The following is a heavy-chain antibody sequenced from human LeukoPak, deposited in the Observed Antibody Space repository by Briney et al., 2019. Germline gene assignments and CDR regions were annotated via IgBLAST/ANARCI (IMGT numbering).Heavy chain of an antibody. CDR1: GGSFSGYY. V-gene: IGHV4-34*01. CDR2: INHSGST. J-gene: IGHJ4*02. Sequence: SETLSLTCAVYGGSFSGYYWSRIRQPPGKGLEWIGEINHSGSTNYNPSLKSRVTISVDTSKNQFSLKLSSVTAADTAVYYCARGLRTVYCSGGSCYPFDYWGQGTLVTVSS. D-gene: IGHD2-15*01. CDR3: ARGLRTVYCSGGSCYPFDY.